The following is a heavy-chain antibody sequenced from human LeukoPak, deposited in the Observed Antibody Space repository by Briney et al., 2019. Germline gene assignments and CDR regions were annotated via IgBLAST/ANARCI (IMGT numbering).Heavy chain of an antibody. J-gene: IGHJ4*02. V-gene: IGHV3-21*01. CDR1: GFTFSSYG. CDR3: ARDEDTAMEY. Sequence: GGSLRLSCAASGFTFSSYGMHWVRQAPGKGLEWVSSISSSSSYIYYADSVKGRFTISRDNAKNSLYLQMNSLRAEDTAVYYCARDEDTAMEYWGQGTLVTVSS. D-gene: IGHD5-18*01. CDR2: ISSSSSYI.